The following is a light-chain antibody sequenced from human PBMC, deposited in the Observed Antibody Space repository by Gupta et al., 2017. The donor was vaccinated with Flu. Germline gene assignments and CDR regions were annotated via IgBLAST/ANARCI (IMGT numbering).Light chain of an antibody. CDR3: MQGAHWPWT. CDR1: QGLVYSDGNTY. V-gene: IGKV2-30*01. J-gene: IGKJ1*01. CDR2: LVS. Sequence: VTLGQPASISCRSSQGLVYSDGNTYLHGFQQRPGQSPRRLIHLVSYRDSGVPDRVSGSGSGTYCTLKISRVEADDVGVYYCMQGAHWPWTFGQGTKVEIK.